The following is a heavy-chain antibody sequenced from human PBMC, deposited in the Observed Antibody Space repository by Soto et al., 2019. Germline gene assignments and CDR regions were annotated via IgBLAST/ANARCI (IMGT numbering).Heavy chain of an antibody. CDR3: ARADTAMVPEAPLSY. V-gene: IGHV1-46*01. D-gene: IGHD5-18*01. Sequence: QVQLVQSGAEVKRPGASVKVSCKASGYTFPGYYMHWVRQAPGQGFECMGIINPSGGSTAYAPKFQRRVTMTRATSTSTFYMELSSLRSEDTALYYCARADTAMVPEAPLSYWGQGTLVTVSS. J-gene: IGHJ4*02. CDR1: GYTFPGYY. CDR2: INPSGGST.